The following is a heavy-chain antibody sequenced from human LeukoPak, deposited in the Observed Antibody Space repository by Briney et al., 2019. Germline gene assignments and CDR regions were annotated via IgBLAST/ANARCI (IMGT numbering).Heavy chain of an antibody. Sequence: GGSLRLSCAASGFTVSSNYMSWVRQAPGKGLEWVSVIYSGGSTYYADSVKGRFTISRDNSKNTLYLQMNSLRAEDTAVYYCASAIYYYYGMDVWGQGTTVTVSS. V-gene: IGHV3-66*01. D-gene: IGHD2-21*01. CDR1: GFTVSSNY. CDR3: ASAIYYYYGMDV. CDR2: IYSGGST. J-gene: IGHJ6*02.